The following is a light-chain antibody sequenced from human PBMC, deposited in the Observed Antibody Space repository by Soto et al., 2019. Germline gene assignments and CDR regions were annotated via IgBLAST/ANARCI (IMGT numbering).Light chain of an antibody. Sequence: DIQMTQSPSSLSASVGDRVTITCRASQSISSYLHWYQQKPGKAPKLLMYAASSLQSGVPSRFSGSGAGTDFTLTISSLQPEDFATYYCQQSYSTPHFGPGTKGDIK. CDR1: QSISSY. J-gene: IGKJ3*01. CDR2: AAS. CDR3: QQSYSTPH. V-gene: IGKV1-39*01.